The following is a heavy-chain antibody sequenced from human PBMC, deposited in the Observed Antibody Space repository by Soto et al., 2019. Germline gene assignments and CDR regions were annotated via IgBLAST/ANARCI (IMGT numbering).Heavy chain of an antibody. Sequence: QVQLVQSGAEVKEPGASVKVSCKASGYTFTSYGISWVRQAPGQGLEWVGWISAYNGNTNYAQKLQGRVTMTTDTATRXAXRXXRRLRPDATSVSYGATAVDGSGSYYDGDYDNGIDVWGQGTTVTVS. CDR2: ISAYNGNT. CDR1: GYTFTSYG. J-gene: IGHJ6*02. CDR3: ATAVDGSGSYYDGDYDNGIDV. V-gene: IGHV1-18*01. D-gene: IGHD3-10*01.